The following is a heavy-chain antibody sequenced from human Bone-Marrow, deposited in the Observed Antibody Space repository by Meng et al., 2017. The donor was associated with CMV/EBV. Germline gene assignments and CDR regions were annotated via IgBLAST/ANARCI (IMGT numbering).Heavy chain of an antibody. CDR1: GFTFTSHA. V-gene: IGHV3-7*01. J-gene: IGHJ4*02. D-gene: IGHD2-2*01. CDR3: ASVLRVPASTKMLLDY. Sequence: GESLKISCAASGFTFTSHAMSWVRQAPGKGLEWVASIKKDGSEKYYVDSVKGRFTISRDNAETLLYLQMNSLRAEDTAIYYCASVLRVPASTKMLLDYWGQGTLVTVSS. CDR2: IKKDGSEK.